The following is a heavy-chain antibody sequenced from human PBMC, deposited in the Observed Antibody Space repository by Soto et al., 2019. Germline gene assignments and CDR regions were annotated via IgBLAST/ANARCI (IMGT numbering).Heavy chain of an antibody. V-gene: IGHV3-23*01. J-gene: IGHJ6*03. Sequence: GGSLRLSCAASGFTFSSYAMSWVRQAPGKGLEWVSAISGSGGSTYYADPVKGRFTISRDNSKNTLYLQMNSLRAEDTAVYYCANGCSGGSCSRYYYYYMDVWGKGTTVTVSS. CDR3: ANGCSGGSCSRYYYYYMDV. D-gene: IGHD2-15*01. CDR1: GFTFSSYA. CDR2: ISGSGGST.